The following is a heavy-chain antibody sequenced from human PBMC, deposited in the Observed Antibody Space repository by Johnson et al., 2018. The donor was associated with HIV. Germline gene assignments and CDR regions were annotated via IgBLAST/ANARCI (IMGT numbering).Heavy chain of an antibody. CDR1: GFTFSSYG. CDR2: IRYDGSNK. J-gene: IGHJ3*02. V-gene: IGHV3-30*02. Sequence: QVQLVESGGGVVQPGGSLRLSCAASGFTFSSYGMHWVRQAPGKGLEWVAFIRYDGSNKYYADSVKGRFTISRDNSKNTLYLQMNSLRAEDTALYYCAREVEITMVQGVIIGDAFDIWGQGTMVTVSS. D-gene: IGHD3-10*01. CDR3: AREVEITMVQGVIIGDAFDI.